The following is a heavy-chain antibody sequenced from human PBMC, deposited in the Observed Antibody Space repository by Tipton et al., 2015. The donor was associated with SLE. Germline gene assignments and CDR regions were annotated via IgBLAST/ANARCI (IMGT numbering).Heavy chain of an antibody. CDR1: GGSISSHY. CDR3: ARDSGGFGDLEDAFDI. D-gene: IGHD3-10*01. Sequence: TLSLTCTVSGGSISSHYWSWIRQPPGKGLEWIGYIYYSGSTNYNPSLNSRVTISVDTSKNQFSLKLSSVTAADTAVYYCARDSGGFGDLEDAFDIWGQGTMVTVSS. CDR2: IYYSGST. J-gene: IGHJ3*02. V-gene: IGHV4-59*11.